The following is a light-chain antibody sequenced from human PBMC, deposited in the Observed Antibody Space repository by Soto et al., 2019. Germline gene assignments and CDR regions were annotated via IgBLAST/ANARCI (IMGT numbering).Light chain of an antibody. J-gene: IGLJ2*01. CDR1: SSDFAGYTS. CDR2: EVT. Sequence: QPVLTQPASVSGSPGQSITLSCTGTSSDFAGYTSVSWYQQHPGEAPKIIIYEVTNRPSGVSDRFSGSKSGNTASLTISGLRAEDEADYYCSSYTSSSTLFGGGTKLTVL. CDR3: SSYTSSSTL. V-gene: IGLV2-14*01.